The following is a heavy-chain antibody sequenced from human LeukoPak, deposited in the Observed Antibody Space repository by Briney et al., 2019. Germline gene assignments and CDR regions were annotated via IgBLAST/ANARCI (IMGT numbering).Heavy chain of an antibody. CDR3: ARGTGDYVGVYYYYYMDV. D-gene: IGHD4-17*01. CDR2: ISYSGSI. CDR1: GGSIRSYY. J-gene: IGHJ6*03. V-gene: IGHV4-59*01. Sequence: PSETLSLTCTVSGGSIRSYYWSWIRQPPGKGLDCIGYISYSGSINYNPSLKSRVTISVDTSKNQFSLKLSSVTAADTAMYYCARGTGDYVGVYYYYYMDVWGKGTTVTISS.